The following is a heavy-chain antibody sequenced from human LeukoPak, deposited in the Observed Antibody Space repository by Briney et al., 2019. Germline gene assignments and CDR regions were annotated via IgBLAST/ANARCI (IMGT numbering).Heavy chain of an antibody. CDR2: IYYSGST. D-gene: IGHD5-12*01. CDR3: ARESDLATSPTEGYFDY. Sequence: SETLSLTCTVSGGSISSGDYYWSWIRQPPGKGLEWIGYIYYSGSTYYNPSLKSRVTISVDTSKNQFSLKLSSVTAADTAVYHCARESDLATSPTEGYFDYWGQGTLVTVSS. V-gene: IGHV4-30-4*01. J-gene: IGHJ4*02. CDR1: GGSISSGDYY.